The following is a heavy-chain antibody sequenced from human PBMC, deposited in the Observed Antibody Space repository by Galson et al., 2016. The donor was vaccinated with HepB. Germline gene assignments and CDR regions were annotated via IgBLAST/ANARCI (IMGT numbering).Heavy chain of an antibody. CDR2: INYRGGS. CDR3: ARGRSRGYSVAVDY. Sequence: SETLSLTCAVYGDSLRNYFWSWFRQPPWKGLEWVADINYRGGSNYNPSLKSRVTISIEKSKFQFSLNLTSVTAADTAVYFWARGRSRGYSVAVDYWGEGTLVSVSS. CDR1: GDSLRNYF. V-gene: IGHV4-34*01. J-gene: IGHJ4*02. D-gene: IGHD5/OR15-5a*01.